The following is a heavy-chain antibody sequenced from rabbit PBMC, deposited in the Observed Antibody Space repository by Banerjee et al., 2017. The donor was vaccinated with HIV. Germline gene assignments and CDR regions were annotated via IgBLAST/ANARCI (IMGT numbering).Heavy chain of an antibody. D-gene: IGHD4-1*01. J-gene: IGHJ4*01. Sequence: QEQLEESGGDLVKPEGSLTITCTASGFSFSNKYVMCWVRQAPGKGLEWIACINTSSGNAVYANWAKGRFTISKTSSTTVTLQMTSLTAADTATYFCARDSAGREDFNLWGQGTLVTVS. CDR2: INTSSGNA. V-gene: IGHV1S45*01. CDR3: ARDSAGREDFNL. CDR1: GFSFSNKYV.